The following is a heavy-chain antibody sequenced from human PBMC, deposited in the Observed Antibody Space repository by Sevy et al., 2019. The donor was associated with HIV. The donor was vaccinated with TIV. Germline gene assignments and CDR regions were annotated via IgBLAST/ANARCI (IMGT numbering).Heavy chain of an antibody. V-gene: IGHV4-39*01. CDR3: ARRGVLLDSSGYTLYNWFDP. Sequence: SETLSLTCTVSGGSISSSSYYWGWIRQPPGKGLEWIGSIYYSGSTYYNPSLKSRVTISVDTSKNQFSLKLSSVTAADTAVYYCARRGVLLDSSGYTLYNWFDPWGQGTLVTDSS. CDR1: GGSISSSSYY. D-gene: IGHD3-22*01. CDR2: IYYSGST. J-gene: IGHJ5*02.